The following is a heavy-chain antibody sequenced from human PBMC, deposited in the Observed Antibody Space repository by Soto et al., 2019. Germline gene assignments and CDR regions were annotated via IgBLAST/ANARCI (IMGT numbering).Heavy chain of an antibody. CDR2: ISYDGSNK. CDR1: GFTFSSYA. CDR3: ARDRALAVTATSPVYGMDV. J-gene: IGHJ6*02. V-gene: IGHV3-30-3*01. Sequence: GGSLRLSCAASGFTFSSYAMHWVRQAPGKRLEWVAVISYDGSNKYYADSVKGRFTISRDNSKNTLYLQMNSLRAEDTAVYYCARDRALAVTATSPVYGMDVWGQGTTVTVSS. D-gene: IGHD2-21*02.